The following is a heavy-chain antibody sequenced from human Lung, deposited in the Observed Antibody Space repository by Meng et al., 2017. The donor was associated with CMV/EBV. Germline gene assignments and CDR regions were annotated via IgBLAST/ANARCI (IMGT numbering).Heavy chain of an antibody. Sequence: SETXSLTCAVYGGSFSEYDWSWIRQSPGKGLEWIGEINHSGNTTYNPSLKSRATISIDASKRQFSLKLYSVTAADTAVYYCARRSPNWGLGDWGQGTLVXVSS. CDR3: ARRSPNWGLGD. CDR2: INHSGNT. J-gene: IGHJ4*02. V-gene: IGHV4-34*01. CDR1: GGSFSEYD. D-gene: IGHD7-27*01.